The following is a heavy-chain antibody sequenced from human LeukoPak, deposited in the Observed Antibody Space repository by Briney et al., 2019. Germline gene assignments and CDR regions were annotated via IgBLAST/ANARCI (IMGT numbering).Heavy chain of an antibody. J-gene: IGHJ6*02. V-gene: IGHV3-23*01. CDR2: ISGSGGST. Sequence: SGGSLRLSCAASGFTFSSYAMSWVRQAPGKGLEWVSAISGSGGSTYYADSVKGRFTNSRDNSKNTLYLQMNSLRAEDTAVYYCARDPEGAAAGTPYYYYGMDVWGQGTTVTVSS. CDR1: GFTFSSYA. D-gene: IGHD6-13*01. CDR3: ARDPEGAAAGTPYYYYGMDV.